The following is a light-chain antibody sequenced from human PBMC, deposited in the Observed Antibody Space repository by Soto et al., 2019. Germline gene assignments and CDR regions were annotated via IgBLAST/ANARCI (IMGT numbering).Light chain of an antibody. CDR2: DAS. CDR3: QQRGWPPLA. J-gene: IGKJ4*01. CDR1: QSVSSS. V-gene: IGKV3-11*01. Sequence: EIVLTQSPATLSLSPGERATLSCRASQSVSSSLAWYQQKPGQAPRLIIHDASNRATGIRARFSGSGSGTDFTLTISSLEPEDFAVYYCQQRGWPPLAFGGGTRVEIK.